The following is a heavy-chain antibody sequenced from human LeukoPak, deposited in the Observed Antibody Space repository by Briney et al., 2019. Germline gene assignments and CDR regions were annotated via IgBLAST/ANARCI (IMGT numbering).Heavy chain of an antibody. CDR3: GAGRQFVGAFDL. Sequence: PGGSLRLSCAASGFTFSSYELYWVRQAPGKGQEWVSYISSGGIIKYADSVKGQFTISRDDAKKSLYLQMNSLRAEDTAIYYCGAGRQFVGAFDLWGQGTLVTVSS. J-gene: IGHJ3*01. D-gene: IGHD3-10*01. CDR1: GFTFSSYE. V-gene: IGHV3-48*03. CDR2: ISSGGII.